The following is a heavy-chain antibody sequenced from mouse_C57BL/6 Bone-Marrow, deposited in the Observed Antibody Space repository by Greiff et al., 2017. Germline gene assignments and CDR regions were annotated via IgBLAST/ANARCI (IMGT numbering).Heavy chain of an antibody. V-gene: IGHV1-47*01. D-gene: IGHD5-1*01. CDR2: FLPYNDDT. J-gene: IGHJ2*01. CDR3: ARSSTFFYDFDY. CDR1: GYTFTTYP. Sequence: QVQLLQSGAELVKPGASLKISCTASGYTFTTYPIEWMKQTHGTSLEWIGIFLPYNDDTKYTAMFTGKATLTVAKYSNTVYLELCQLTSVDSAAYYSARSSTFFYDFDYWGQGTTLTVSS.